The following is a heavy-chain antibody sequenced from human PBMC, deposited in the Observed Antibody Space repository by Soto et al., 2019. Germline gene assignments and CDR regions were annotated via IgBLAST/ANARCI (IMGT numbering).Heavy chain of an antibody. Sequence: EVQLLESGGGLLQPGGSLRLSCAASGFTFSSYAMSWVRQAPGKGLEWVSAISGSGGSTYYADSVKGRFTISRDNSKNTLYLQMNSLRAVDTAVYYCAKDSNWGSYFDYWGQGTLVTVSS. CDR3: AKDSNWGSYFDY. CDR1: GFTFSSYA. CDR2: ISGSGGST. J-gene: IGHJ4*02. D-gene: IGHD7-27*01. V-gene: IGHV3-23*01.